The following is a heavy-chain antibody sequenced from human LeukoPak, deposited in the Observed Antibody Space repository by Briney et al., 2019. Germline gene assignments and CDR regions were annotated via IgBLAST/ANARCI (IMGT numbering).Heavy chain of an antibody. V-gene: IGHV3-33*01. CDR1: GFTLSSYI. D-gene: IGHD3-16*02. CDR2: IWYYGSNK. CDR3: VRYRGVGGVIVPFDY. J-gene: IGHJ4*02. Sequence: PGGALRLSCAASGFTLSSYIMHWVRQAPRKGLGWVGFIWYYGSNKYCAASVEGRLTISSDNSKNTLYLQMTRLRAADTAAYYCVRYRGVGGVIVPFDYWGQGTLVTVSS.